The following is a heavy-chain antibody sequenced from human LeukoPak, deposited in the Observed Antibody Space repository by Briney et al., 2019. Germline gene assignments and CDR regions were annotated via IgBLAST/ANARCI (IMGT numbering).Heavy chain of an antibody. CDR1: GYSFTSYW. V-gene: IGHV5-51*01. D-gene: IGHD5-18*01. CDR2: IYPGDSDT. Sequence: PGESLKISCKGSGYSFTSYWIGWVRQMPGKGLEWMGIIYPGDSDTRYSPSFQGQVTISADKSIGTAYLQWSSLKASDTAMYYCAKVDTAMIDHDAFDIWGQGTMVTVSS. J-gene: IGHJ3*02. CDR3: AKVDTAMIDHDAFDI.